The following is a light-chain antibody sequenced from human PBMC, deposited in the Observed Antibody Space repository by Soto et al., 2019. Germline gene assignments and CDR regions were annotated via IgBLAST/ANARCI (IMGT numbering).Light chain of an antibody. CDR1: QAISSN. V-gene: IGKV1-9*01. CDR2: AAS. CDR3: QQLNTYPLT. Sequence: DIQLSQSPSFLSASVGDRVTIACRASQAISSNFAWYQQKPGTAPKLLIYAASGLQSGVPSRFSGSGSGTEFTLTISSLQPADFATYYCQQLNTYPLTFGGGTKVDI. J-gene: IGKJ4*01.